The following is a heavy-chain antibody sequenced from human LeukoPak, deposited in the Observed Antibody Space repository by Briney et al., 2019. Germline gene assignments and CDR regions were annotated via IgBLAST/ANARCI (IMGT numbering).Heavy chain of an antibody. J-gene: IGHJ4*02. CDR1: GGSISSYY. CDR2: IYYSGST. Sequence: PPETLSLTCTVSGGSISSYYWSWIRQPPGKGLEWIGYIYYSGSTNYNPSLKSRVTISVDTSKNQFSLKLSSVTAADTAVYYCARDREREMATIPFDYWGQGTLVTVSS. CDR3: ARDREREMATIPFDY. D-gene: IGHD5-24*01. V-gene: IGHV4-59*01.